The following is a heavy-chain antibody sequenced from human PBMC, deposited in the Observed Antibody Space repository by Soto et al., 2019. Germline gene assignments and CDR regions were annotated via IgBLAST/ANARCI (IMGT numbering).Heavy chain of an antibody. CDR1: GGSISSYY. CDR2: IYYSGST. J-gene: IGHJ4*02. D-gene: IGHD4-17*01. Sequence: SETLSLICTVSGGSISSYYWSWIRQPPGKGLEWIGYIYYSGSTNYNPSLKSRVTISVDTSKNQFSLKLSSVTAADTAVYYCARRYGASFDYWGQGTLVTVSS. V-gene: IGHV4-59*01. CDR3: ARRYGASFDY.